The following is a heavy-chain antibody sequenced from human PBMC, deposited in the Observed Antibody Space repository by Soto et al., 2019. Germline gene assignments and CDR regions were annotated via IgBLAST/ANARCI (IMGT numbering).Heavy chain of an antibody. CDR2: MYNSEDT. V-gene: IGHV4-59*08. CDR3: VRHATDRHGNAEDWYFDL. J-gene: IGHJ2*01. Sequence: QVQLQESGPGLVRPSETLSLTCTVSAASISSYYWTWIRQPPGKGLEWIGHMYNSEDTKYNPSLKSRVTMSVDTSKNQFSLKLMSVTAADTAIYYCVRHATDRHGNAEDWYFDLWGRGTLVTVSS. CDR1: AASISSYY. D-gene: IGHD2-15*01.